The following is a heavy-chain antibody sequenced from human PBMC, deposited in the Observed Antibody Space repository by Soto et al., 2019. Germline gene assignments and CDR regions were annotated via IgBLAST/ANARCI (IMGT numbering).Heavy chain of an antibody. CDR2: IWYDGSNK. Sequence: QVQLVESGGGVVQPGRSLTLSCAASGFTFSTYGLHWVRQAPGKGLEWVAVIWYDGSNKYYSDSVKGRFTISRDNSDNPLYLQMNSLRTEDTAVYYCARDDWIPSAGLTGACDVCGQRTMVSVS. D-gene: IGHD6-13*01. V-gene: IGHV3-33*01. CDR1: GFTFSTYG. J-gene: IGHJ3*01. CDR3: ARDDWIPSAGLTGACDV.